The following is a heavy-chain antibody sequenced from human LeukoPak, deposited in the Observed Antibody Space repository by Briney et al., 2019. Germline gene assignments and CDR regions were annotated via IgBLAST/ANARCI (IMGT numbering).Heavy chain of an antibody. CDR1: GGSFSGYY. V-gene: IGHV4-34*01. Sequence: TSETLSLTCTVSGGSFSGYYWTWIRQPPGKGLEWIGEINHSGSANYNPSLMSRVTISLDTSKNHFSLNLSSVTAADTAVYCCARGQGTVTTHWGQGTLVTVSS. D-gene: IGHD4-17*01. CDR3: ARGQGTVTTH. CDR2: INHSGSA. J-gene: IGHJ4*02.